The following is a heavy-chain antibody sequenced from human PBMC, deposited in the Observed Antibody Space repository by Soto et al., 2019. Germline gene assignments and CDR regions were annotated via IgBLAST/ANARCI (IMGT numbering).Heavy chain of an antibody. V-gene: IGHV3-21*01. CDR1: GFTFSSYS. CDR2: ISSSSSYI. CDR3: AREKGGTAAVYYYYYGMDV. Sequence: GGSLRLSCAASGFTFSSYSMNWVRQAPGKGLEWVSSISSSSSYIYYADSVKGRFTISRDNAKNSLYLQMNSLRAEDTAVYYCAREKGGTAAVYYYYYGMDVWGQGTTVTVSS. J-gene: IGHJ6*02. D-gene: IGHD1-1*01.